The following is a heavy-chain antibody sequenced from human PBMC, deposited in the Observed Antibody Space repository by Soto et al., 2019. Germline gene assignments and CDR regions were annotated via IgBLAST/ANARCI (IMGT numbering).Heavy chain of an antibody. Sequence: GGSVKGCFKASGGPFSSYAISLVRQAPGQGLEWMGGIIPIFGTANYAHKFQGRVTITADKSTSTAYMELSSLRSEDTAVYYCATSLANYDFRSPALYYFDYWGQGTLVTVSS. J-gene: IGHJ4*02. D-gene: IGHD3-3*01. V-gene: IGHV1-69*06. CDR2: IIPIFGTA. CDR1: GGPFSSYA. CDR3: ATSLANYDFRSPALYYFDY.